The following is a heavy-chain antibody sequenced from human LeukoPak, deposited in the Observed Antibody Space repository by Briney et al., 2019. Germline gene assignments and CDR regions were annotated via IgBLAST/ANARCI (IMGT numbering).Heavy chain of an antibody. J-gene: IGHJ1*01. V-gene: IGHV1-69*05. CDR3: LGYDSSGYPEYFQH. CDR1: GGTFSSYA. D-gene: IGHD3-22*01. CDR2: IIPIFGTA. Sequence: SVKVSCKASGGTFSSYAISWVRQAPGQGLEWMGGIIPIFGTANYAQKFQGRVTITTDESTSTAYMELSSLRSEDTAVYYCLGYDSSGYPEYFQHWGQGTLVAVSS.